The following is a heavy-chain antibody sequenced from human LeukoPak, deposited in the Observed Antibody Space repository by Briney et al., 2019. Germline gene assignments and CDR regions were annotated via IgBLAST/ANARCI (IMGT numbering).Heavy chain of an antibody. V-gene: IGHV3-30*18. CDR2: ISYDGSNK. Sequence: GRSLRLSCAGSGFTFSSYGMHWVRQAPGKGLEWVAVISYDGSNKYYADSVKGRFTISRDNSKNTLYLQMNSLRAEDTAVYYCAKDPWGSGYAYYFDYWGQGTLVTVSS. CDR1: GFTFSSYG. D-gene: IGHD5-12*01. CDR3: AKDPWGSGYAYYFDY. J-gene: IGHJ4*02.